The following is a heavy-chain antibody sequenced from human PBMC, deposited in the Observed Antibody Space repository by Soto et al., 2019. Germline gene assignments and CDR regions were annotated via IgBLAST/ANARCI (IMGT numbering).Heavy chain of an antibody. D-gene: IGHD3-3*01. Sequence: GGSLRLSCAASGFTFSSYAMSWVRQAPGKGLEWVSAISGSGGSTYYADSVKGWFTISRDNSKNTLYLQMNSLRAEDTAVYYCATAGLRSLEWLFDYWGQGTLVTVSS. CDR2: ISGSGGST. J-gene: IGHJ4*02. CDR3: ATAGLRSLEWLFDY. V-gene: IGHV3-23*01. CDR1: GFTFSSYA.